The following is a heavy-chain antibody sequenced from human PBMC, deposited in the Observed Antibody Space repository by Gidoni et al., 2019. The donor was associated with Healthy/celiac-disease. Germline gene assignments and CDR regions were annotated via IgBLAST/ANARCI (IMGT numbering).Heavy chain of an antibody. Sequence: EVQLVASGGGLVQPGRSLRLSCAASGFTFDDYAMHWVRQAPGKGLEWVSGISWNSGSIGYADSVKGRFTISRDNAKNSLYLQMNSLRAEDTALYYCAKDIYGQGSFDYWGQGTLVTVSS. CDR1: GFTFDDYA. J-gene: IGHJ4*02. CDR3: AKDIYGQGSFDY. V-gene: IGHV3-9*01. CDR2: ISWNSGSI. D-gene: IGHD3-10*01.